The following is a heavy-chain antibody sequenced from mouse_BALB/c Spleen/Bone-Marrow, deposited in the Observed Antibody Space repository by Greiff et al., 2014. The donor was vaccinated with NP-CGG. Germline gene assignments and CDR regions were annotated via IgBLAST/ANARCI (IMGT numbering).Heavy chain of an antibody. D-gene: IGHD1-1*01. CDR1: GFNIKDTY. V-gene: IGHV14-3*02. Sequence: LVESGAELVKPGASVKLSCTAPGFNIKDTYMHWVKQRPEQGLEWIGRIDPANGNTKYDPKFQGKATITADTSSNTAYLQLSSLTSEDTAVYYCAIYYYGSSGFAYWGQGTLVTVSA. CDR2: IDPANGNT. J-gene: IGHJ3*01. CDR3: AIYYYGSSGFAY.